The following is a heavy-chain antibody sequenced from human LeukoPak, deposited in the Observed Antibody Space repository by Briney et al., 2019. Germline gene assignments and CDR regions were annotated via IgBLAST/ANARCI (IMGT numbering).Heavy chain of an antibody. Sequence: GGSLRLSCAASGFTFSSYGMHWVRQAPGKGLEWVAFIRYDGSNKYYADSVKGRFTISRDNSKNTLYLQMNSLRAEDTAVYYCAKTRYSYGYYFDYWSQGTLVTVSS. V-gene: IGHV3-30*02. CDR1: GFTFSSYG. D-gene: IGHD5-18*01. CDR2: IRYDGSNK. CDR3: AKTRYSYGYYFDY. J-gene: IGHJ4*02.